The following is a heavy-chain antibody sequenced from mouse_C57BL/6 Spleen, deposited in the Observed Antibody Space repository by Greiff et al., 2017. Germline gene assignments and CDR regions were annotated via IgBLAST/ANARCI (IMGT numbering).Heavy chain of an antibody. CDR2: IYPSDSET. Sequence: VQLQQSGAELVRPGSSVKLSCKASGYTFTSYWMAWVKQRPGQGLEWIGNIYPSDSETHYNQKFKDKATLTVDKSSSTAYMQLSSLTSEDAAVXYCARGSTGPWFAYWGQGTLVTVSA. CDR1: GYTFTSYW. J-gene: IGHJ3*01. D-gene: IGHD4-1*01. V-gene: IGHV1-61*01. CDR3: ARGSTGPWFAY.